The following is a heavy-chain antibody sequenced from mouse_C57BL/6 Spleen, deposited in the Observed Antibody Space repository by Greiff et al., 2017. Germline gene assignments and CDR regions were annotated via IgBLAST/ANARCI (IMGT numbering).Heavy chain of an antibody. J-gene: IGHJ1*03. CDR3: APLPTGGYFDV. Sequence: VQLQQPGAELVRPGSSVKLSCKASGYTFTSYWMHWVKQRPIQGLEWIGNIDPSDSETHYNQKFKDKATLTVDKSSSTAYMQLSSLTSEDSAVYYCAPLPTGGYFDVWGTGTTVTVSS. D-gene: IGHD2-10*01. V-gene: IGHV1-52*01. CDR1: GYTFTSYW. CDR2: IDPSDSET.